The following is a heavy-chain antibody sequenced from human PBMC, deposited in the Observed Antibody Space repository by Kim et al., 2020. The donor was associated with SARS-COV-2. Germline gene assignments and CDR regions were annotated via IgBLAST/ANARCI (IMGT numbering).Heavy chain of an antibody. CDR1: GFTFRSYW. CDR2: INNDGSRT. J-gene: IGHJ4*02. Sequence: GGSLRLSCAASGFTFRSYWMHWVRQAPGKGLVWVSQINNDGSRTDYADSVKGRFTISRDNAKNTVYLQMSSLGAEDTAVYYCASQRGPTIYWGQGALVTVSS. V-gene: IGHV3-74*01. D-gene: IGHD1-1*01. CDR3: ASQRGPTIY.